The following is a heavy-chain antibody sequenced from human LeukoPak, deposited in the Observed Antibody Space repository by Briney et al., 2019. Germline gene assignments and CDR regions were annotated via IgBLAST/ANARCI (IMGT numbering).Heavy chain of an antibody. CDR1: GFTFSSYW. V-gene: IGHV3-7*01. D-gene: IGHD2-21*01. CDR2: IKEDGSEK. CDR3: TRATASNWFDP. J-gene: IGHJ5*02. Sequence: GGSLRLSCAASGFTFSSYWMSWVRQAPGKGLEWVANIKEDGSEKHYVDSVKGRFTISRDNAKNSLSLQMNSLRAEDTAVYYCTRATASNWFDPWGQGTLVTVSS.